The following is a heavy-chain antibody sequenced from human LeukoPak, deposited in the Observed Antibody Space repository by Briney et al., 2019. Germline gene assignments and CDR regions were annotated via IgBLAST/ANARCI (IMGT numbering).Heavy chain of an antibody. D-gene: IGHD3-3*01. CDR1: GGSFSGYY. J-gene: IGHJ4*02. CDR2: INHSGST. Sequence: SETLSLTCAVYGGSFSGYYWSWIRQPPGKGLEWIGEINHSGSTNYNPSLKSRVTISVDTSKNQFSLMLSSLTAADTAVYYCARDRRSEDFWSGLDYWGQGTLVTVSS. V-gene: IGHV4-34*01. CDR3: ARDRRSEDFWSGLDY.